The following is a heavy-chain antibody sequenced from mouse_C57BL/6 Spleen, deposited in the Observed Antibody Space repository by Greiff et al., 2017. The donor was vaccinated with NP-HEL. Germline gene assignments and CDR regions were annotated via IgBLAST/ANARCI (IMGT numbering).Heavy chain of an antibody. D-gene: IGHD2-1*01. CDR2: ISDGGSYT. Sequence: EVQLQESGGGLVKPGGSLKLSCAASGFTFSSYAMSWVRQTPEKKLEWVATISDGGSYTYYPDNVKGRFTISRDNAKNNLYLQMSHLKSEDTAMYYCAREAVDYGNGAYWGQGTLVTVSA. J-gene: IGHJ3*01. CDR1: GFTFSSYA. CDR3: AREAVDYGNGAY. V-gene: IGHV5-4*01.